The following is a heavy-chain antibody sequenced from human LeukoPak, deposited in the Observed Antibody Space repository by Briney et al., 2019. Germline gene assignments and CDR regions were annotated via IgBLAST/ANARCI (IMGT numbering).Heavy chain of an antibody. V-gene: IGHV3-23*01. CDR2: NSGSGGNT. CDR3: AKDRSSSWYGLFDY. Sequence: GSLRLSCAASGFTFSSHAMSWVRPAPGKGLEWVSANSGSGGNTYYADSVKGRFTISRDNSKNTLYLQMNSLRAEDTAVYYCAKDRSSSWYGLFDYWGQGTLVTVSS. D-gene: IGHD6-13*01. J-gene: IGHJ4*02. CDR1: GFTFSSHA.